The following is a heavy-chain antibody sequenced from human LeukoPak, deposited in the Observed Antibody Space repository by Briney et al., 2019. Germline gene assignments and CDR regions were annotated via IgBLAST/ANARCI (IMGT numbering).Heavy chain of an antibody. CDR3: ARGNRPPDY. CDR1: GFTFSDYY. Sequence: GGSLRLSCAASGFTFSDYYMSWIRQAPGKGLEWVSYISGGSKYINYADSVKGRFTISRDNAKNSPYLQMNSLRAEDTAVYYCARGNRPPDYWGQGTLVTVSS. CDR2: ISGGSKYI. V-gene: IGHV3-11*06. J-gene: IGHJ4*02.